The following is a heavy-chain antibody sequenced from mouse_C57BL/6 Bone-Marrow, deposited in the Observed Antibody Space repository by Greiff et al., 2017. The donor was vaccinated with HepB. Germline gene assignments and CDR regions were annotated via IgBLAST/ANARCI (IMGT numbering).Heavy chain of an antibody. CDR3: TTYDYDRCYFDY. CDR2: IDPENGDT. J-gene: IGHJ2*01. D-gene: IGHD2-4*01. Sequence: VQLQQSGAELVRPGASVKLSCTASGFNIKDDYMHWVKQRPEQGLEWIGWIDPENGDTEYASKFQGKATITADTSSNTAYLQLSSLTSEDTAVYYCTTYDYDRCYFDYWGQGTTLTVSS. CDR1: GFNIKDDY. V-gene: IGHV14-4*01.